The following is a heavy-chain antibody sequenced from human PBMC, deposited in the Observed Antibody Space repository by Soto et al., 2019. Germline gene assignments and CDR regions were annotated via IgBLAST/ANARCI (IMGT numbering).Heavy chain of an antibody. J-gene: IGHJ6*02. CDR2: IVVGSGNT. CDR1: GFTFTSSA. V-gene: IGHV1-58*01. D-gene: IGHD4-17*01. CDR3: AAGATTVTHYGMDV. Sequence: ASVKVSCKASGFTFTSSAVQWVRQARGQRLEWIGWIVVGSGNTNYAQKFQERVTITRDMSTSTAYMELSSLRSEDTAVYYCAAGATTVTHYGMDVWGQGTTVTRLL.